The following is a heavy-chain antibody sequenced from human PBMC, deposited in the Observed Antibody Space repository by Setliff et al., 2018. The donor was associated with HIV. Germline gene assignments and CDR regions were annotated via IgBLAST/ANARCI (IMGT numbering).Heavy chain of an antibody. V-gene: IGHV4-61*09. CDR3: ARPLTPSYNFWGDAFSI. D-gene: IGHD3-3*01. J-gene: IGHJ3*02. CDR1: GGSISSGSYY. Sequence: KPSETLSLTCTVSGGSISSGSYYWSWIRQPAGKGLEWIGHIYTSGSTNYNPSLKSRVTISVDTSKNQFSLKLSSVTAADTAVYYCARPLTPSYNFWGDAFSIWGQGTMVT. CDR2: IYTSGST.